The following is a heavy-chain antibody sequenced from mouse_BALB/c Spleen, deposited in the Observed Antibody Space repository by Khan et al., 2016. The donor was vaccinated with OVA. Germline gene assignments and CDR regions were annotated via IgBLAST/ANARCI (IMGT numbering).Heavy chain of an antibody. V-gene: IGHV2-6-7*01. CDR1: GFSLTDYG. D-gene: IGHD1-2*01. CDR2: IWGDGST. CDR3: ARELRLGGFAY. Sequence: VQLQESGPGLVAPSQNLSITCTVSGFSLTDYGVNWVRQPTGKGLEWLGMIWGDGSTDYNSALKSRLSISKDNSKSQVFLKMNRLQTDDTARYYCARELRLGGFAYGGQGTLVTVSA. J-gene: IGHJ3*01.